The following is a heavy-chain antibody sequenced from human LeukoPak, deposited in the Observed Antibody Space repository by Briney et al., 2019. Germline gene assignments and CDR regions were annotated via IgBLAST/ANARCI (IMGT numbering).Heavy chain of an antibody. D-gene: IGHD6-13*01. CDR3: AAERVAAALYGTDV. Sequence: SVKVSCKASGFTFTSSAMQWVRQARGQRLEWIGWIVVGSGNTNYAQKFQERVTITRDMSTSTAYMELSSLRSEDTAVYYRAAERVAAALYGTDVWGQGTTVTVSS. CDR2: IVVGSGNT. J-gene: IGHJ6*02. CDR1: GFTFTSSA. V-gene: IGHV1-58*02.